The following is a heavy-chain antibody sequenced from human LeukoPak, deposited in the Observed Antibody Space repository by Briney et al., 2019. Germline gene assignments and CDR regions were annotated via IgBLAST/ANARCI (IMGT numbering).Heavy chain of an antibody. D-gene: IGHD3-22*01. Sequence: GGSLRLSCAASGFTFSSYGMHWVRQAPGKGLEWVAFIRYDGSNKYYAGSVKGRFTISRDNSKNTLYLQMNSLRVEDTAVYYCATLPYYYDSSGSYYFDYWGQGTLVTVSS. CDR3: ATLPYYYDSSGSYYFDY. CDR1: GFTFSSYG. CDR2: IRYDGSNK. J-gene: IGHJ4*02. V-gene: IGHV3-30*02.